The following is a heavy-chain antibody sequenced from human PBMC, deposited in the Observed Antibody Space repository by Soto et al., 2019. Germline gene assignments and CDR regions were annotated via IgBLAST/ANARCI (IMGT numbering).Heavy chain of an antibody. V-gene: IGHV1-69*01. Sequence: QVQLVQSGAEVQKPGSSVKVSCKASGGTFSSYAISWVRQAPGQGLEWMGGIIPIFGTANYAQKFQGRVTITADEATSTAYRELSSLRSEDTAVYYCARAEEYNWNVYYYYGMDVWGQGTTVTVSS. CDR2: IIPIFGTA. D-gene: IGHD1-20*01. J-gene: IGHJ6*02. CDR3: ARAEEYNWNVYYYYGMDV. CDR1: GGTFSSYA.